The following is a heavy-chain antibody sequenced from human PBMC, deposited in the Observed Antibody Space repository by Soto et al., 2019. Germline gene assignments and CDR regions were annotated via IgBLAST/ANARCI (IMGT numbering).Heavy chain of an antibody. J-gene: IGHJ4*02. Sequence: PSETLSLTCAVYGGSFSGYYWSWIRQPPGKGLEWIGEINHSGSTNYNPSLKSRVTISVDTSKNQFSLKLSSVTAADTAVYYCARGRLIVVVVAATPKPFDYWGQGTLVTVSS. CDR2: INHSGST. CDR1: GGSFSGYY. CDR3: ARGRLIVVVVAATPKPFDY. V-gene: IGHV4-34*01. D-gene: IGHD2-15*01.